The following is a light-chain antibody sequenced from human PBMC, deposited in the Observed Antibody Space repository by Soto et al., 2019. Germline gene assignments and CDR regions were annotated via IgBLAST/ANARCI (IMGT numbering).Light chain of an antibody. CDR3: QQYHNYPPS. V-gene: IGKV1-16*02. CDR2: GAS. Sequence: DIQMTQSPSSVSASVGDRVTIACRASQDISIHLAWFQQKPGKAPKSLIFGASSLQSGVASKFSGSGSGTDFTLTIDSLQPEDFATYYCQQYHNYPPSFGQGTKVEIK. CDR1: QDISIH. J-gene: IGKJ1*01.